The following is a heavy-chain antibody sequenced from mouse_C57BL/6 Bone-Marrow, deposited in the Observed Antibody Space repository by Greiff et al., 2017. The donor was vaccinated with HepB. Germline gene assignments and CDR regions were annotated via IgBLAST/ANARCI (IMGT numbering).Heavy chain of an antibody. V-gene: IGHV14-4*01. CDR1: GFNIKDDY. Sequence: EVQLQQSGAELVRPGASAKLSCTASGFNIKDDYMHWVKQRPEQGLEWIGWIDPENGDTEYASKFQGKATITADTSSNTAYLQLSSLTSEDTAVYYCTTDSSGYFYAMDYWGQGTSVTVSS. CDR3: TTDSSGYFYAMDY. CDR2: IDPENGDT. J-gene: IGHJ4*01. D-gene: IGHD3-2*02.